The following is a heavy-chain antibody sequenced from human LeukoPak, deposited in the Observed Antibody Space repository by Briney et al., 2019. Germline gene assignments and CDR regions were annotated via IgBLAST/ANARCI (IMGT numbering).Heavy chain of an antibody. Sequence: PGGSLRLSCAASGFTVSNNYMSWVRQAPGKGLEWVSVIYSGGSTSYADSVKGRFTISRDNSKNTLYLQMNSLRAEDTAVYYCAKDTSSSGTGHAFDIWGQGTMVTVSS. J-gene: IGHJ3*02. CDR1: GFTVSNNY. D-gene: IGHD6-6*01. CDR2: IYSGGST. CDR3: AKDTSSSGTGHAFDI. V-gene: IGHV3-66*02.